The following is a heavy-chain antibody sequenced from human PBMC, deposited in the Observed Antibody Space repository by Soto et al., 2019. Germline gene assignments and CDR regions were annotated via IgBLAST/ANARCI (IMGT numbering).Heavy chain of an antibody. CDR3: AHLTYRYHTFDV. Sequence: QITLKESGPTLVKPTQTLRLTCTFSGFSLTTSGVGVGWIRQPPGAALEWLALIYWDDDKRYSPSLKSRLTITKDTSKDQVVLTVTNMDPVDTATYYCAHLTYRYHTFDVWGQGTMVTVSS. V-gene: IGHV2-5*02. CDR2: IYWDDDK. D-gene: IGHD2-2*01. CDR1: GFSLTTSGVG. J-gene: IGHJ3*01.